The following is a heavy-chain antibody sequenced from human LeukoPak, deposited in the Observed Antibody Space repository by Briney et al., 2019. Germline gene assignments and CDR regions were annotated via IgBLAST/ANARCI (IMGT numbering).Heavy chain of an antibody. V-gene: IGHV6-1*01. J-gene: IGHJ4*02. CDR3: ARSLLGAVAGTIAYFDY. CDR1: GDTVSSNSAA. CDR2: TYYRSKWYN. D-gene: IGHD6-19*01. Sequence: SQTLSLTCAISGDTVSSNSAAWNWNRQSPSRDLEWLGKTYYRSKWYNGYAVSVKSRIIMNPDTSKNQFSLQLSSVTPEDTAVYYCARSLLGAVAGTIAYFDYWGQGTLVTVSS.